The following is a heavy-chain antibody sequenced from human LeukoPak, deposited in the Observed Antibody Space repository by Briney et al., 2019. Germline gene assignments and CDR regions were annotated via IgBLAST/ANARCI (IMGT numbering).Heavy chain of an antibody. CDR2: ISAYNGNT. V-gene: IGHV1-18*01. Sequence: ASVKVSCKASGYTFTSYGISWVRQAPGQGLEWMGWISAYNGNTNYAQKFQGRVTMTRDTSTSTAYMELSSLRSEDTAVYYCARGPPDTGDFDYWGQGTPVTVSS. J-gene: IGHJ4*02. D-gene: IGHD7-27*01. CDR3: ARGPPDTGDFDY. CDR1: GYTFTSYG.